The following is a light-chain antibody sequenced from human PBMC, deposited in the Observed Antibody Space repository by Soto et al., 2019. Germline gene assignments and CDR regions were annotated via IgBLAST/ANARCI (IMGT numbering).Light chain of an antibody. J-gene: IGKJ4*01. V-gene: IGKV4-1*01. CDR1: QNLVYGSNNDSY. CDR2: WAS. CDR3: QQYYNTPLT. Sequence: DIVMSQSPDSLAVSLGERATINCKSSQNLVYGSNNDSYLAWYQQRRGHRSKQLFYWASTRESGVPDRFSGSGSGTDFSLTISNLQAEDVAIYYCQQYYNTPLTFGGGTKVDIK.